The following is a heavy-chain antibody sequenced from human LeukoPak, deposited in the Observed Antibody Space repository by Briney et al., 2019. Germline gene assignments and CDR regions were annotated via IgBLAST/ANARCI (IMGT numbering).Heavy chain of an antibody. D-gene: IGHD2-15*01. V-gene: IGHV3-48*04. Sequence: GGSLRLSCAASGFTFSSYSMNWVRQAPGKGLEWVSYISSSSSTIYYADSVKGRFTISRDNAKNSLYLQMNSLRAEDTAVYYCARGYCSGGSCPFQHWGQGTLVTVSS. CDR3: ARGYCSGGSCPFQH. J-gene: IGHJ1*01. CDR1: GFTFSSYS. CDR2: ISSSSSTI.